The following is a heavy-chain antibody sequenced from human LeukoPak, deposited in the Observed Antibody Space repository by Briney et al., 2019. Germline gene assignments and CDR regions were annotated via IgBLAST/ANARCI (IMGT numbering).Heavy chain of an antibody. J-gene: IGHJ6*03. CDR2: ISSSGSTI. Sequence: GGSLRLSCAASGFTFSSYAMSWVRQAPGKGLEWVSYISSSGSTIYYADSVKGRFTISRDNSKNTLYLQMNSLRAEDTAVYYCARGHTMVRGVISYYYMDVWGKGTTVTISS. CDR1: GFTFSSYA. CDR3: ARGHTMVRGVISYYYMDV. V-gene: IGHV3-23*01. D-gene: IGHD3-10*01.